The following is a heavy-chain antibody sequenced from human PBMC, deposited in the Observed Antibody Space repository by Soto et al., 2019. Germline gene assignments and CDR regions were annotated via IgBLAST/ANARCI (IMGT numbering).Heavy chain of an antibody. D-gene: IGHD6-25*01. J-gene: IGHJ5*02. CDR3: ASEPSLAATKGWIDP. CDR1: GFTFSSYS. Sequence: GGSLRLSCAASGFTFSSYSMNWVRQAPGKGLEWVSSISSSSSYIYYADSVKGRFTISRDNAKNSLYLQMNSLRAEDTAVYYFASEPSLAATKGWIDPWGQGTRVTVSS. CDR2: ISSSSSYI. V-gene: IGHV3-21*01.